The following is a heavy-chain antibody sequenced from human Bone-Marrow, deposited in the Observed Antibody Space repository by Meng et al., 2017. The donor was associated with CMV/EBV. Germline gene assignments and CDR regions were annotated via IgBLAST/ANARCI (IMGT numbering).Heavy chain of an antibody. D-gene: IGHD6-13*01. Sequence: ASVKVSCKASGGTFSSYAISWVRQAPGQGLEWMGWINPNSGGTNYAQKFQGRVTMTRDTSISTAYMELSRLRSDDTAVYYCARDRSAVVNYYYYGMDVWGQGTTVTVSS. V-gene: IGHV1-2*02. CDR2: INPNSGGT. J-gene: IGHJ6*01. CDR3: ARDRSAVVNYYYYGMDV. CDR1: GGTFSSYA.